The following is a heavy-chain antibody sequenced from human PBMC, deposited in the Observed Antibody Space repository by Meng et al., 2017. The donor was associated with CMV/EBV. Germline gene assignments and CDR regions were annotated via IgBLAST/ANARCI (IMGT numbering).Heavy chain of an antibody. V-gene: IGHV4-39*01. D-gene: IGHD3-16*01. Sequence: SETLSLTCTVSGGSISSSSYYWGWIRQPPGKGLEWIVSIYYSGSTYYNPSLKSRVTISVDTSKNQFSLKLSSVTAADTAVYYCARLGQYRYFQHWGQGTLVTVSS. CDR1: GGSISSSSYY. J-gene: IGHJ1*01. CDR2: IYYSGST. CDR3: ARLGQYRYFQH.